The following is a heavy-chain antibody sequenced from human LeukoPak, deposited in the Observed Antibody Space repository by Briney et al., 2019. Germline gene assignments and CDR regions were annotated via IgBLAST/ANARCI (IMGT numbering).Heavy chain of an antibody. CDR3: ARSCIVVVPAAANWFDP. CDR1: GYSISSGYY. D-gene: IGHD2-2*01. J-gene: IGHJ5*02. Sequence: SETLSLTCTVSGYSISSGYYWGWIRQPPGKGLEWIGSIYHSGSTYYNPSLKSRVTISVDTSKNQFSLKLSSVTAADTAVYYCARSCIVVVPAAANWFDPWGQGTLVTVSS. CDR2: IYHSGST. V-gene: IGHV4-38-2*02.